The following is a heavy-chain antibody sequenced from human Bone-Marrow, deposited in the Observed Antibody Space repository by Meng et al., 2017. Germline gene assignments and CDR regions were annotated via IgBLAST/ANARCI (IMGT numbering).Heavy chain of an antibody. V-gene: IGHV3-33*01. CDR1: GFTFSSYG. J-gene: IGHJ5*02. D-gene: IGHD6-13*01. Sequence: GESLKISCAASGFTFSSYGTHWVRQAPGKGLEWVAVIWYDGSNKYYADSVKGRFTISRDNSKNTLYLQMNSLRAEDTAVYYCARDNTDSSSWYWGRGPNNWFDPWGQGTLVTVSS. CDR3: ARDNTDSSSWYWGRGPNNWFDP. CDR2: IWYDGSNK.